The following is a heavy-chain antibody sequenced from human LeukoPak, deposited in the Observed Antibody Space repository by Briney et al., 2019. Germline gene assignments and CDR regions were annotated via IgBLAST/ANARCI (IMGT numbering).Heavy chain of an antibody. J-gene: IGHJ4*02. V-gene: IGHV3-30*02. CDR3: ARMMYDSIWGTYRYDPFDY. CDR1: GFTFSSYG. Sequence: EGSLRLSCAASGFTFSSYGMHWVRQAPGKGLEWVAFIRYDGSNKYYADSVKGRFTTSRDNSKNTLYLQMNSLRAEDTAVYYCARMMYDSIWGTYRYDPFDYWGQGTLVTVSS. D-gene: IGHD3-16*02. CDR2: IRYDGSNK.